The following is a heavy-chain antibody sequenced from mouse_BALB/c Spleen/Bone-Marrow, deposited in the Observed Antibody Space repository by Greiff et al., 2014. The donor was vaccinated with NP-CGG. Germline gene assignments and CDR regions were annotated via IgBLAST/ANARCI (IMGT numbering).Heavy chain of an antibody. J-gene: IGHJ4*01. CDR2: ISSGGSYT. Sequence: EVQLVESGGDLVKPGGSLKLSCAASGFTFSSYAMSWVRQTPEQRLEWVATISSGGSYTYYLDSVKGRFTIAGDKSKNTLYLQRSMLSSEDAAMYYCAREFHYGHAFDYWGQGTLVTVSS. CDR1: GFTFSSYA. V-gene: IGHV5-9-3*01. CDR3: AREFHYGHAFDY. D-gene: IGHD1-1*02.